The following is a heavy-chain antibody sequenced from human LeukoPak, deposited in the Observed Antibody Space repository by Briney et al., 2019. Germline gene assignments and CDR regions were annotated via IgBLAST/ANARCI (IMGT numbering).Heavy chain of an antibody. J-gene: IGHJ6*02. CDR1: GFTFSSYG. V-gene: IGHV3-30*18. CDR3: PKDWKYQLQSLYYYYGMDV. Sequence: GGSLRLSCAASGFTFSSYGMNWGRQAPGKGLEWVAAISYDGSTKYYAGSVKGRFTISRDNSKNTLYVQMNSLRAEDKAVYYCPKDWKYQLQSLYYYYGMDVWGQRTTVTVSS. CDR2: ISYDGSTK. D-gene: IGHD2-2*01.